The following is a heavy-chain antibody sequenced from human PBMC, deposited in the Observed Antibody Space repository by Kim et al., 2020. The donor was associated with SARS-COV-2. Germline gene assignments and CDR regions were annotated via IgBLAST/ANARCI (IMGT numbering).Heavy chain of an antibody. D-gene: IGHD2-2*01. CDR3: ATQLNGLGHY. J-gene: IGHJ4*02. V-gene: IGHV3-66*01. CDR1: GLTVSSNY. CDR2: VYNGGST. Sequence: GGSLRLSCAASGLTVSSNYMSWVRQAPGRGLEWISVVYNGGSTYYVDSMRGRFTISRDNSKNMVYLQMNSLRAEDTAVYYCATQLNGLGHYWGQGTLVTV.